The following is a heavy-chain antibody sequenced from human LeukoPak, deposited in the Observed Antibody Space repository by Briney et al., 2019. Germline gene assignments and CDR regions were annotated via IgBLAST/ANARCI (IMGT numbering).Heavy chain of an antibody. V-gene: IGHV4-61*02. CDR3: ARGYGVYARRIDY. Sequence: SQTLSLTCTVSGGSISSDTYNWNWLRQPAGKGLEWIGRIYTSASTNYNPSLKSRVTISVDTSRNQFSLKLSSVTAAGTAVYYCARGYGVYARRIDYWGQGNLVTVSS. CDR1: GGSISSDTYN. CDR2: IYTSAST. J-gene: IGHJ4*02. D-gene: IGHD2-8*01.